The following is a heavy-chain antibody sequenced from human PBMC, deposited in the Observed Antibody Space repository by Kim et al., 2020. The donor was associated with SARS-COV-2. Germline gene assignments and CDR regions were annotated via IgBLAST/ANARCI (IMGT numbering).Heavy chain of an antibody. Sequence: GESLKISCKGSGYSFTSYWIGWVRQMPGKGLEWMGIIYPGDSDTRYSPSFQGQVTISADKSISTAYLQWSSLKASDTAMYYCARPGRQQLATDAFDIWGQGTMVTVSS. V-gene: IGHV5-51*01. CDR2: IYPGDSDT. CDR1: GYSFTSYW. D-gene: IGHD6-13*01. CDR3: ARPGRQQLATDAFDI. J-gene: IGHJ3*02.